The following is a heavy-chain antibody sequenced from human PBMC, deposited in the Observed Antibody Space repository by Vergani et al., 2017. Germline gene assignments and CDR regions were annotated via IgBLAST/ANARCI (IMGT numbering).Heavy chain of an antibody. D-gene: IGHD2-21*01. CDR1: GFTFSSYG. CDR2: ISYDGSNK. CDR3: ARLFFYY. J-gene: IGHJ4*02. V-gene: IGHV3-30*03. Sequence: QVQLVESGGGVVQPGRSLRLSCAASGFTFSSYGMHWVRQAPGKGLEWVAVISYDGSNKYYADSVKGRFTISRDNSKKTLYLQMNSLRAEDTAVYYCARLFFYYWGQGTLVTVSS.